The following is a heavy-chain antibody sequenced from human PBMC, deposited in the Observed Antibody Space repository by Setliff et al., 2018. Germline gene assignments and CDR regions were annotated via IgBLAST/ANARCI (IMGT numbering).Heavy chain of an antibody. CDR3: ARVDYYDSSGYYDGRWGYFDY. J-gene: IGHJ4*02. Sequence: SETLSLTCIVSGGSINSYYWNWIRQPPGKGLEWIGYIYYSGNSNYDTNYNPSLKSRVTISVDTSKNQFSLKLSSVTAADTAVYYCARVDYYDSSGYYDGRWGYFDYWGQGTLVTVSS. CDR2: IYYSGNSNYDT. D-gene: IGHD3-22*01. CDR1: GGSINSYY. V-gene: IGHV4-59*08.